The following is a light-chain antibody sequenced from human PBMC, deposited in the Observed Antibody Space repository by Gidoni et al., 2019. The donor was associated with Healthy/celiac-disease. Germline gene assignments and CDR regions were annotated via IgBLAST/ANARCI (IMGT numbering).Light chain of an antibody. Sequence: QSALTPPASVSGSPGQSITISCTGTSSDVGGYNYVSWYQHHPGKAPKLMIYDVSNRPSGVSNRFSGSKSGNTASLTISGLQAEDEADYYCSSYTSSSTGVFGTGTKVTVL. CDR2: DVS. CDR1: SSDVGGYNY. V-gene: IGLV2-14*03. CDR3: SSYTSSSTGV. J-gene: IGLJ1*01.